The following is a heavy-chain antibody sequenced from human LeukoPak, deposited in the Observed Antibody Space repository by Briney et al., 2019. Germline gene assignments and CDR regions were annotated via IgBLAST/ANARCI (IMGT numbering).Heavy chain of an antibody. J-gene: IGHJ4*02. CDR3: ARASSSLVPFSHFDY. Sequence: SQTLSLTCTVSGGSISSGGYYWSWIRQHPGKGLEWIGYIYYSGSTYYNPSLKSRVTISVDTSKNQFSLKLSSVTAADTALYYCARASSSLVPFSHFDYWGQGTLVTVSS. D-gene: IGHD6-6*01. CDR2: IYYSGST. CDR1: GGSISSGGYY. V-gene: IGHV4-31*03.